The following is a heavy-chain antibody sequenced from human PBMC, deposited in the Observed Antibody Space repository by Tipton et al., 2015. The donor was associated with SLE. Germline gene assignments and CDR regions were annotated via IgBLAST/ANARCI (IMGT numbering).Heavy chain of an antibody. CDR3: ARLIYYARGFDP. D-gene: IGHD2-2*01. CDR1: GGAFSGYY. CDR2: IYYSGST. V-gene: IGHV4-31*11. Sequence: TLSLTCAVYGGAFSGYYWSWIRQHPGKGLEWIGYIYYSGSTYYNPSLKSRVTISVDTSKNQFSLKLSSVTAADTAVYYCARLIYYARGFDPWGQGTLVTVAS. J-gene: IGHJ5*02.